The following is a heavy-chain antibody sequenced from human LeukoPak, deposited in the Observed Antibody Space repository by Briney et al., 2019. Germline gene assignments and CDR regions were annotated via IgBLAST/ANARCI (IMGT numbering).Heavy chain of an antibody. V-gene: IGHV3-30-3*01. CDR2: ISYDGSNK. D-gene: IGHD3-10*01. J-gene: IGHJ4*02. Sequence: PGRSLRLSCAASGFTFSSYAMHWVRQAPGMRLDWVAVISYDGSNKNYADSVKGRFTISRDNSKNTLYLQMNSLRAEDTAVYYCAKEGISRHLANFDYWGQGTLVTVSS. CDR1: GFTFSSYA. CDR3: AKEGISRHLANFDY.